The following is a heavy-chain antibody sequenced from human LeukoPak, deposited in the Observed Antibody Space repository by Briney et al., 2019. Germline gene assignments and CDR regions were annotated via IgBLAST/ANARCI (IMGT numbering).Heavy chain of an antibody. CDR2: IYYSGST. Sequence: SETLSLTCTVSGGSISSSSYYWGWIRQPPGKGLEWIGSIYYSGSTYYNPSLKSRVTISVDTSKNQFSLKLSSVTAADTAVYYCASQYYYGSGSYNNYFDYWGQGALVTVSS. J-gene: IGHJ4*02. CDR1: GGSISSSSYY. D-gene: IGHD3-10*01. CDR3: ASQYYYGSGSYNNYFDY. V-gene: IGHV4-39*07.